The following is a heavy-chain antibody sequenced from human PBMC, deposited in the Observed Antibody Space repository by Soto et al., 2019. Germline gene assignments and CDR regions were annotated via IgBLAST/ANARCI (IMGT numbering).Heavy chain of an antibody. V-gene: IGHV1-18*01. J-gene: IGHJ4*02. CDR1: GYTFTSYG. Sequence: QVQLVQSGPEVKKPGASVKVSCKTSGYTFTSYGISWVRQAPGQGLEWMGWITTDKGKTNYAQKFQGRVTMTTDTSTSTAYMELRSLRSDDTAVYYCATRSPPFDYWGQGTLVTVSS. CDR2: ITTDKGKT. CDR3: ATRSPPFDY.